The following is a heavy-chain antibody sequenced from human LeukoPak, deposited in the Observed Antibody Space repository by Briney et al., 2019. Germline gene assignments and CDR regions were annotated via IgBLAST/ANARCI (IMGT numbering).Heavy chain of an antibody. V-gene: IGHV1-18*01. J-gene: IGHJ4*02. D-gene: IGHD3-22*01. Sequence: ASVRVSCKASGYTFTSYGISWVRQAPGQGLEWMGWISAYNGNTNYAQKLQGRVTMTTDTSTSTAYMELRSLRSDDTAVYYCARAGYYDSSGYFDYWGQGTLVTVSS. CDR2: ISAYNGNT. CDR3: ARAGYYDSSGYFDY. CDR1: GYTFTSYG.